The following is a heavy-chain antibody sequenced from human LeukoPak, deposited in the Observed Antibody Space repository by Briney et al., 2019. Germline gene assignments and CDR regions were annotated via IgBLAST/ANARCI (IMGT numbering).Heavy chain of an antibody. D-gene: IGHD3-10*01. CDR3: ARAINGVIILYYFYYMDV. CDR2: IYYSGIT. J-gene: IGHJ6*03. V-gene: IGHV4-39*07. Sequence: SETLSLTCTVSGGSISSNGYYWGWIRQSPGEGLEWIGNIYYSGITYYNASLKSRVTISVDTSKNQFSLRLRSVTAADTAVYYCARAINGVIILYYFYYMDVWGKGTTVTVSS. CDR1: GGSISSNGYY.